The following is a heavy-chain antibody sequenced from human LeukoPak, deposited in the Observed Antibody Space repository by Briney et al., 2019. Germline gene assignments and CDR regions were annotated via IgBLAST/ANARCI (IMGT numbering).Heavy chain of an antibody. CDR2: ISSNGGST. J-gene: IGHJ4*02. V-gene: IGHV3-64*01. D-gene: IGHD6-19*01. CDR1: GFTFSSYA. Sequence: GGSLRLSCAASGFTFSSYAMHWVRQAPGKGLEYVSAISSNGGSTYYANSVKGRFTISRDNSKNTLYLQMGSLRAEDMAVYYCARGRRIAVAGPEDYWGQGTLVTVSS. CDR3: ARGRRIAVAGPEDY.